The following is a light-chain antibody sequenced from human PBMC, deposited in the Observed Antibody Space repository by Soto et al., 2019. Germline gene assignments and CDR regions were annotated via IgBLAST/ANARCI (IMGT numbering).Light chain of an antibody. CDR3: ATWDFTLIGVI. CDR1: SSNIGNNY. V-gene: IGLV1-51*01. CDR2: DNY. Sequence: QSVLTQPPSVSAAPGQKVTISCSGSSSNIGNNYVSWYQRFPGTAPKLLIYDNYKRPSGIPDRFSGSQSGTSAILGISGLQTGDEADYFCATWDFTLIGVIFGGGTKVTVL. J-gene: IGLJ2*01.